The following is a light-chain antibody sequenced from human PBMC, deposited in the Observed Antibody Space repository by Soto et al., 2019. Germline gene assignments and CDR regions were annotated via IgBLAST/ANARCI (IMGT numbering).Light chain of an antibody. CDR3: SSYTSGYTYV. CDR1: SSDVGGYNY. J-gene: IGLJ1*01. CDR2: EVS. V-gene: IGLV2-14*01. Sequence: QSALTQPASVSGSPGQSITISCTGTSSDVGGYNYVSWYQQHPGKAPKLMIYEVSNRPSGVSDRFSGSKSGNTASLTISGLQAEDETDYYCSSYTSGYTYVFGTGTKLTGL.